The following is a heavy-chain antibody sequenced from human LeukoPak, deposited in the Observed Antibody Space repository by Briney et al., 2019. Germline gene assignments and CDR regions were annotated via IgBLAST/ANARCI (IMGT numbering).Heavy chain of an antibody. D-gene: IGHD2-15*01. Sequence: HAGGSLRLSCAASGFTFSSYAMHWVRQAPGKGLEWVAVISYDGSNKYYADSVKGRFTISRDNSKNTLYLQMNSLRAEDTAVYYCARELALGSPEGYHYYGMDVWGQGTTVTVSS. V-gene: IGHV3-30*04. J-gene: IGHJ6*02. CDR3: ARELALGSPEGYHYYGMDV. CDR2: ISYDGSNK. CDR1: GFTFSSYA.